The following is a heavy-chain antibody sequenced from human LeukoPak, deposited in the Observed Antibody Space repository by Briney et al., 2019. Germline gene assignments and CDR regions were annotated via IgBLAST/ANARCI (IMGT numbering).Heavy chain of an antibody. CDR1: GFTFSSYS. V-gene: IGHV3-21*01. D-gene: IGHD6-13*01. CDR2: ISSSSSYI. Sequence: GGSLRLSCAASGFTFSSYSMNWVRQAPGKGLEWVSSISSSSSYIYYADSVKGRFTISRDNAKNSLYLQMDSLRAEDTAVYYCARDPQPQLVPIDYWGQGTLVTVSS. J-gene: IGHJ4*02. CDR3: ARDPQPQLVPIDY.